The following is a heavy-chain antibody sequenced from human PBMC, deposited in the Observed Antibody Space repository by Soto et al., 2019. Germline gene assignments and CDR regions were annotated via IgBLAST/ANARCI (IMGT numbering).Heavy chain of an antibody. CDR1: GFTFSTYS. CDR2: ISDNSSVI. Sequence: GGSLRLSCAASGFTFSTYSINWVRQAPGKGLEWISYISDNSSVIYYADAVKGRFTISRDNAKNSLYLQMNSLRDEDTAVYYCARNRDAYSSKGICSGPYFDYWGQGTLVTVSS. V-gene: IGHV3-48*02. D-gene: IGHD2-8*01. CDR3: ARNRDAYSSKGICSGPYFDY. J-gene: IGHJ4*02.